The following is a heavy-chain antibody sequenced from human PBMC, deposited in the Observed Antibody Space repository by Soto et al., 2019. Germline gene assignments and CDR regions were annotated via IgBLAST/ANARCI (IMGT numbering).Heavy chain of an antibody. CDR2: INPNSGGT. V-gene: IGHV1-2*04. D-gene: IGHD3-3*01. J-gene: IGHJ6*02. CDR3: ARGKPITIFGVVITRYYGMDV. Sequence: ASVNVSCKASGYTFTGYYMHWVRQAPGQGLEWMGWINPNSGGTNYAQKFQGWVTMTRDTSISTAYMELSRLRSDDTAVYYCARGKPITIFGVVITRYYGMDVWGQGTTVTVSS. CDR1: GYTFTGYY.